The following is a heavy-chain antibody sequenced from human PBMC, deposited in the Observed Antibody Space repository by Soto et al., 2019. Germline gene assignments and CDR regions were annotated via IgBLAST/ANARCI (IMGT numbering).Heavy chain of an antibody. V-gene: IGHV3-7*01. CDR1: GFTFSSYW. CDR2: IKQDGSEK. CDR3: ARDPGRYSSSWYDY. J-gene: IGHJ4*02. Sequence: GGSLRLSCAASGFTFSSYWMSWVRQAPGKGLEWVANIKQDGSEKYYVDSVKGRFTISRDNAKNSLYLQMNSLRAEDTAVYYCARDPGRYSSSWYDYWGQGTLVTVSS. D-gene: IGHD6-13*01.